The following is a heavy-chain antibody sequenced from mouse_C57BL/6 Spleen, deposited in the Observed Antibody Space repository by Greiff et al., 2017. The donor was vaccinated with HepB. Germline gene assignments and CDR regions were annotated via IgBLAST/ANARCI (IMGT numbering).Heavy chain of an antibody. J-gene: IGHJ1*03. Sequence: QVQLQHPGAELVRPGSSVKLSCKASGYTFTSYWMHWVKQRPIQGLEWIGNVDPSDSETHYNQKFKDKATLTVDKSSSTAYMQLSSLTSEDSAVYYCARVGSYYYGSSSYWYFDVWGTGTTVTVSS. V-gene: IGHV1-52*01. CDR3: ARVGSYYYGSSSYWYFDV. D-gene: IGHD1-1*01. CDR2: VDPSDSET. CDR1: GYTFTSYW.